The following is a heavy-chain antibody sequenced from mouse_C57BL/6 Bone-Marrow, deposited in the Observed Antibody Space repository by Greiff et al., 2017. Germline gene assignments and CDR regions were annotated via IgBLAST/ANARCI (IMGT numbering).Heavy chain of an antibody. D-gene: IGHD2-3*01. V-gene: IGHV1-80*01. J-gene: IGHJ3*01. Sequence: QVQLQQSGAELVKPGASVKISCNASGYAFSSYWMNWVKQRPGKGLEWIGQIYPGDGDTNYNGKFKGKATLTADKTSSTAYMQLSSLISEDYAVFFCGRDGYYSGFAYWGQGTLVTVSA. CDR3: GRDGYYSGFAY. CDR2: IYPGDGDT. CDR1: GYAFSSYW.